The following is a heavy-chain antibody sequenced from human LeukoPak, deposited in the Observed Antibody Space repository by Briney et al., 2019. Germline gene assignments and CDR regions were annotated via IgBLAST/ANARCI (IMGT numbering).Heavy chain of an antibody. V-gene: IGHV4-59*01. CDR2: IYYSGST. CDR3: ARGTITRTRRRFDC. J-gene: IGHJ4*02. CDR1: GGSISSYY. D-gene: IGHD1-14*01. Sequence: PSETLSLTCTVSGGSISSYYWSWIRQPPGKGLEWIGYIYYSGSTNYNPSLKSRVTISVDTSKNQFSLKLSSVTAADTAVYYCARGTITRTRRRFDCWGQGTLVTVSS.